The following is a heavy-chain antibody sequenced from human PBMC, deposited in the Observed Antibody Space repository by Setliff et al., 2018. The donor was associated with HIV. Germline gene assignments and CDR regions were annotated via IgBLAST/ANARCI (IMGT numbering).Heavy chain of an antibody. J-gene: IGHJ4*02. CDR2: ISSSGSDT. CDR1: GFTFSSYS. D-gene: IGHD2-21*02. CDR3: ARDAHIVVVTALADFDY. V-gene: IGHV3-21*01. Sequence: PGGSLRLSSVASGFTFSSYSMNWVRQAPGKGLEWVSSISSSGSDTYYVDSVKGRFTVSRDNSRNSLYLQMNNLRAEDTAVYYCARDAHIVVVTALADFDYWGQGTLVTVSS.